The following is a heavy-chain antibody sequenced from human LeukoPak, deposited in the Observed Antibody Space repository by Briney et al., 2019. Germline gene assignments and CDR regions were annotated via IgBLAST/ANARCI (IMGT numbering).Heavy chain of an antibody. CDR1: GFTFSSYA. J-gene: IGHJ6*02. CDR2: ISGSGGST. CDR3: AKYGYDSSGYYYYYYYGMDV. Sequence: GGSLRLSCAASGFTFSSYAMSWVRQAPGKGLEWVSAISGSGGSTYYADSVKGGFTISRDNSKNTLYLQMNSLRAEDTAVYYCAKYGYDSSGYYYYYYYGMDVWGQGTTVTVSS. D-gene: IGHD3-22*01. V-gene: IGHV3-23*01.